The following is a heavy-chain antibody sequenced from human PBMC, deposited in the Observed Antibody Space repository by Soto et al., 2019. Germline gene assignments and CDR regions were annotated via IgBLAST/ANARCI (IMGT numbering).Heavy chain of an antibody. CDR3: TTAPYATMTGARFDN. J-gene: IGHJ4*02. Sequence: EVQLVDSGGDLVKPGGSLRLSCAGSGFAFSDAWINWVRQAPGKGLEWVGRIKSKALGGTTDFAAPVRGRFAITREVSEKRAYMQINILNPEATPVFYCTTAPYATMTGARFDNGAQGTFVPVPS. D-gene: IGHD3-22*01. CDR2: IKSKALGGTT. V-gene: IGHV3-15*07. CDR1: GFAFSDAW.